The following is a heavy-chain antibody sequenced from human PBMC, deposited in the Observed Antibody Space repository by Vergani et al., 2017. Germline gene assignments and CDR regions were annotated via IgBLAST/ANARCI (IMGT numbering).Heavy chain of an antibody. Sequence: QLQLQESGSGLVKPSQTLSLNCAASGGSISSGAFSWGWIRQPPGRGLQWIGHIFQSGSPDYNASLKSRVNISLDKSKNHFSLSLSSVTAADTAVYYCARVVKGYSYGPDYYYYGMDVWGQGTTVTVSS. V-gene: IGHV4-30-2*01. CDR3: ARVVKGYSYGPDYYYYGMDV. CDR2: IFQSGSP. CDR1: GGSISSGAFS. D-gene: IGHD5-18*01. J-gene: IGHJ6*02.